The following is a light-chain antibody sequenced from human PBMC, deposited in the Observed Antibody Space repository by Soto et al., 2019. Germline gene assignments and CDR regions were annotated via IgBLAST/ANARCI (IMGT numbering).Light chain of an antibody. Sequence: DIQMTQSPSSLSASVGDRVTITCRASQAISNDLAWYQQKPGQVPTLLISAASTLQSGVPSLFSGSGSGTDFTLTISSLQPEDVATYYCHKFNAVPTFGGGTKVEI. CDR2: AAS. CDR1: QAISND. V-gene: IGKV1-27*01. CDR3: HKFNAVPT. J-gene: IGKJ4*01.